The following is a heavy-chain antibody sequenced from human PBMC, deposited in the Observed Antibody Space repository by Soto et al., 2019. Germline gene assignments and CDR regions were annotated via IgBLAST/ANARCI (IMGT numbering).Heavy chain of an antibody. CDR2: IYRGSP. Sequence: QVQLQESGPGQVKPSETLFLTCTVSGGSVSSGTYYWSWIRQPAGKGLEWMGYIYRGSPNYNPSLESRDTISADPYRTQFSLMLSSVTAADTAVYYCSRDQGLGAGYFALWGRGTLVTVSS. V-gene: IGHV4-61*01. D-gene: IGHD7-27*01. J-gene: IGHJ2*01. CDR1: GGSVSSGTYY. CDR3: SRDQGLGAGYFAL.